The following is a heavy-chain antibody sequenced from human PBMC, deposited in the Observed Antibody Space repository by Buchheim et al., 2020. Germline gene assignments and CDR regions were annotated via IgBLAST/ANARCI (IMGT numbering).Heavy chain of an antibody. CDR2: ISYDGSHK. CDR1: GFTFSRYH. J-gene: IGHJ4*02. Sequence: QVQLVESGGGVVQPGRSLRLSCAASGFTFSRYHMHWVRQAPGKGLEWLAVISYDGSHKYYADSVKGRFTISRDNSKNTLYLPMNSLRAEDTAVDYCAKDRSYCSGGSCPNYFDYWGQGTL. CDR3: AKDRSYCSGGSCPNYFDY. V-gene: IGHV3-30*18. D-gene: IGHD2-15*01.